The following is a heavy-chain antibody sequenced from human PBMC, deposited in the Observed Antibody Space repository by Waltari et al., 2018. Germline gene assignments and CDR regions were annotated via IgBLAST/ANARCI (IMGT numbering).Heavy chain of an antibody. CDR2: IIWSVGST. D-gene: IGHD4-17*01. CDR3: ASSLYGDYTQIWGRVFDY. CDR1: GFTFRSYA. J-gene: IGHJ4*02. V-gene: IGHV3-23*01. Sequence: VQLLESGGGLVQSGGSLRLSCAASGFTFRSYAMNWVRQAPGKGVEWVSVIIWSVGSTDYADSVKGRFTISRDNSKNTLYLQMNNLRVEDTAVDYCASSLYGDYTQIWGRVFDYWGQGTLVTVSS.